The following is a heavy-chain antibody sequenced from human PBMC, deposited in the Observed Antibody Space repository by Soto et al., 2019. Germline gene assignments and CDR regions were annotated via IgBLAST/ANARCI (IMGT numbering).Heavy chain of an antibody. CDR2: INHSGST. J-gene: IGHJ6*03. CDR1: GGSFSGYY. Sequence: SETLSLTCAVYGGSFSGYYWSWIRQPPGKGLEWIGEINHSGSTNYNPSLKSRVTISVGTSKNQFSLNLSSVTAADTAVYYCARGYLDSYYYYMDVWGKGTTVTVSS. D-gene: IGHD1-1*01. V-gene: IGHV4-34*01. CDR3: ARGYLDSYYYYMDV.